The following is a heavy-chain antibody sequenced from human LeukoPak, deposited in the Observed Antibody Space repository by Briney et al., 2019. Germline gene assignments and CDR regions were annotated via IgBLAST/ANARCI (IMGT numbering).Heavy chain of an antibody. V-gene: IGHV1-2*02. CDR1: GGTFSSYA. J-gene: IGHJ3*02. Sequence: ASVKVSCKASGGTFSSYAISWVRQAPGQGLEWMGWINPNSGGTNYAQKFQGRVTMTRDTSISTAYMELSRLRSDDTAVYYCARDKCSSTSCPDAFDIWGQGTMVTVSS. CDR2: INPNSGGT. CDR3: ARDKCSSTSCPDAFDI. D-gene: IGHD2-2*01.